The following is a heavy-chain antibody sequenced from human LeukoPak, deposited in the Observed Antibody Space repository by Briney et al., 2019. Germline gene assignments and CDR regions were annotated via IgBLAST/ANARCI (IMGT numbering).Heavy chain of an antibody. V-gene: IGHV3-48*01. CDR3: ARDNVMTTIDDYYYYMDV. CDR1: GFTFSSYS. D-gene: IGHD4-17*01. J-gene: IGHJ6*03. CDR2: ITSSSSTA. Sequence: GGSLRLSCAASGFTFSSYSMNWVRQAPGKGLEWVSKITSSSSTAFYADSVKGRFTISRDNAKNSLYLQMNSLRAEDTAVYYCARDNVMTTIDDYYYYMDVWGKGTTVTVSS.